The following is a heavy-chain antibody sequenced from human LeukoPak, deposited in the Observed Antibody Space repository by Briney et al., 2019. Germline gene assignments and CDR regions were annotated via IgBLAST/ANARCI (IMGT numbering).Heavy chain of an antibody. CDR1: GFTFNAYA. D-gene: IGHD6-19*01. V-gene: IGHV3-43*02. CDR3: VRDAGSGWDFDY. CDR2: VKGDGVTT. J-gene: IGHJ4*02. Sequence: GGSLRLSCAASGFTFNAYAIHWVRQAPGKGLEWVSLVKGDGVTTDYANSVKGRFTVSRDDSKNSLYLQMSKLRTEDTALYYCVRDAGSGWDFDYSGEGTLVTVSS.